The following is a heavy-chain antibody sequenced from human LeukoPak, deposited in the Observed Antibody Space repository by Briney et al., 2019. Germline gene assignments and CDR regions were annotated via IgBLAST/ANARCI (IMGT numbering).Heavy chain of an antibody. D-gene: IGHD1-26*01. CDR1: GDSVRSYY. CDR3: ARHGLSGATSYYFGLDV. CDR2: VSSSGTI. V-gene: IGHV4-59*08. Sequence: SETLSPTCTVSGDSVRSYYWSWIRQPPGKGLEWIGHVSSSGTINYNPSLQSRSTISLDTSKNRISLRLTSVTAADTAVYYCARHGLSGATSYYFGLDVWGQGTRVTVSS. J-gene: IGHJ6*02.